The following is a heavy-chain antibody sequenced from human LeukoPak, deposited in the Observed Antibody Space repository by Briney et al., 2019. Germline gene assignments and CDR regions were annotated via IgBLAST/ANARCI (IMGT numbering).Heavy chain of an antibody. D-gene: IGHD1-26*01. CDR3: TRGSSESSFDY. Sequence: SETLSLTCAVYGGSFSGYYWSWIRQPPGKGLEWIGEINHSGSTNYNPSLKSRVAISVDTSKNQFSLKLSSVTAADTAVYYCTRGSSESSFDYWGQGTLVTVSS. V-gene: IGHV4-34*01. CDR2: INHSGST. CDR1: GGSFSGYY. J-gene: IGHJ4*02.